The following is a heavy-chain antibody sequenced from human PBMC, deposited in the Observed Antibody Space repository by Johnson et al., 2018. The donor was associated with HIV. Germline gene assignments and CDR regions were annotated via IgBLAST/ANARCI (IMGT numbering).Heavy chain of an antibody. CDR2: IGSSGDT. CDR3: AREVDGFDI. V-gene: IGHV3-13*01. J-gene: IGHJ3*02. Sequence: VQLVESGGGLVQPGGSLRLSCAASGFIFSSYDMHWVRQTTGKGLEWISGIGSSGDTFYPGSVKGRFTISRDNAKNTLYLHMNSLRAEDTAVYYCAREVDGFDIWGQGTMVTVSS. CDR1: GFIFSSYD.